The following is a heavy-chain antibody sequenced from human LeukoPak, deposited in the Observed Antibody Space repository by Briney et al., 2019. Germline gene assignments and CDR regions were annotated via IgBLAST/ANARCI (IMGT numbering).Heavy chain of an antibody. Sequence: PSETLSLTYTVSGDSISSGDYYWSWIRQPAGKGLEWIGRISSSGSTNYNPSLKSRVTISVDTSKNQFSLKLSSVTAADTAVYYCARETSQKGAHYMDVWGKGTTVTISS. D-gene: IGHD3-16*01. J-gene: IGHJ6*03. V-gene: IGHV4-61*02. CDR1: GDSISSGDYY. CDR2: ISSSGST. CDR3: ARETSQKGAHYMDV.